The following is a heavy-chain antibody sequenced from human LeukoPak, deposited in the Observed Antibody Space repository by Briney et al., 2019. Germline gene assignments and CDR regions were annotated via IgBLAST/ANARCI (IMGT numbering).Heavy chain of an antibody. V-gene: IGHV3-23*01. D-gene: IGHD1-26*01. CDR2: ISYSGGRT. CDR1: GFTFSSYA. CDR3: AKDDGGSPPDAFDI. J-gene: IGHJ3*02. Sequence: GGSLRLSCAASGFTFSSYAMSWVRQAPGKGLEWVSTISYSGGRTDYADSVKGRFAISRDSSKNTLYLQMNGLTGDDTAIYYCAKDDGGSPPDAFDIWGQGTLVSVSS.